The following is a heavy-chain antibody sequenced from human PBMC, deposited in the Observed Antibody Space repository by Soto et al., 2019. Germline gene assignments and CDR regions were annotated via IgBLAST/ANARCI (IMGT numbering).Heavy chain of an antibody. D-gene: IGHD2-15*01. CDR1: GYTFTGYY. Sequence: GASVKVSCKASGYTFTGYYMHWVRQAPGQGLEWMGWINPNSGGTNYAERFRGRVTMTRDTSISTAYMELSRLRSDDTAVYYCARVNVVVVAATRAYYFDYWGQGTLVTVSS. CDR2: INPNSGGT. V-gene: IGHV1-2*02. J-gene: IGHJ4*02. CDR3: ARVNVVVVAATRAYYFDY.